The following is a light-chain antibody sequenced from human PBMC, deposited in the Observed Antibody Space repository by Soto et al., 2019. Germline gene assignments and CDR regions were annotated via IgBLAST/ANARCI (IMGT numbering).Light chain of an antibody. CDR1: QSVSSS. CDR3: QQRSNWPPVT. V-gene: IGKV3-11*01. J-gene: IGKJ5*01. CDR2: DAS. Sequence: EIVLTQSPATMSLSPGERATLSCRASQSVSSSLAWYQQKPGQAPRLLIYDASSRATGIPDRFSGSGSGTDVTLTISSLETDDVAVYYCQQRSNWPPVTFGQGTRLEIK.